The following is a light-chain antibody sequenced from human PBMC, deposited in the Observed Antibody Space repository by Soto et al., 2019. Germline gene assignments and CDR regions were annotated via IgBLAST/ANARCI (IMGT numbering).Light chain of an antibody. CDR3: QQCRSSPIT. V-gene: IGKV3-20*01. J-gene: IGKJ5*01. Sequence: EVVLTQSPGTLSLSPGERATLSCRASQSIGSTYLAWYQQKAGQAPRLLIYGASSRATGIPDRFSGGGSGTDFSLTISRLDPEDFAVYYCQQCRSSPITFGQGTRLEIK. CDR1: QSIGSTY. CDR2: GAS.